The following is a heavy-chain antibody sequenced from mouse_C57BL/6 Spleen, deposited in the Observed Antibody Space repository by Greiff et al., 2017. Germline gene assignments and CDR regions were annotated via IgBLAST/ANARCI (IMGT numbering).Heavy chain of an antibody. V-gene: IGHV1-19*01. D-gene: IGHD2-5*01. J-gene: IGHJ2*01. CDR1: GYTFTDYY. Sequence: EVKLQESGPVLVKPGASVKMSCKASGYTFTDYYMNWVKQSHGKSLEWIGVINPYNGGTSYNQKFKGKATLTVDKSSSTAYMELNSLTSEDSAVYYCARWDYSNYGRLFDYWGQGTTLTVSS. CDR2: INPYNGGT. CDR3: ARWDYSNYGRLFDY.